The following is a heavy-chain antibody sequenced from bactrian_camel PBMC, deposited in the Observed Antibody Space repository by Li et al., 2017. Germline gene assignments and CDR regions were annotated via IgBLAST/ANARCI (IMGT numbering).Heavy chain of an antibody. CDR1: EHMTTTNPC. CDR3: AAGGCWGGWVTTWNLPQHYEH. D-gene: IGHD5*01. J-gene: IGHJ4*01. CDR2: IEPDGRT. V-gene: IGHV3S53*01. Sequence: HVQLVESGGGSVQAGGSLTLSCATSEHMTTTNPCMAWFRQTPGKEREGVAVIEPDGRTTYADSVKDRFTISKDNAKNTLYLQMNSLKPEDTAMYYCAAGGCWGGWVTTWNLPQHYEHWGQGTQVTVS.